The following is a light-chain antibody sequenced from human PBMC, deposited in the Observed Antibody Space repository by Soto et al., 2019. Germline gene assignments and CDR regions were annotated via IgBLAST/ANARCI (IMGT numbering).Light chain of an antibody. J-gene: IGLJ2*01. V-gene: IGLV2-8*01. CDR2: EVS. CDR1: SSDVGGYNY. CDR3: SSYAGSNVV. Sequence: QSALTQPPSASGSPGQSVTISCTGTSSDVGGYNYVSWYQQHPGKAPKLMIYEVSKRPSGVPDRFSGSKSGNTASLTVSGLQDEDEADYYCSSYAGSNVVFGGGTKVTVL.